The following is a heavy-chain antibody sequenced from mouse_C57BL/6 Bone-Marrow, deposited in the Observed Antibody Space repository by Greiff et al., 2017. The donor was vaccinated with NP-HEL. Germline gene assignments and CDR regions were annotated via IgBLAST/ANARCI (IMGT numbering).Heavy chain of an antibody. V-gene: IGHV7-3*01. CDR2: IRNKANGYTT. CDR3: ARRVYDGYYGYYAMDY. CDR1: GFTFTDYY. Sequence: DVKLVESGGGLVQPGGSLSLSCAASGFTFTDYYMSWVRQPPGKALEWLGFIRNKANGYTTEYSASVKGRFTISRDNSQSILYLQMNALRAEDSATYYCARRVYDGYYGYYAMDYWGQGTSVTVSS. D-gene: IGHD2-3*01. J-gene: IGHJ4*01.